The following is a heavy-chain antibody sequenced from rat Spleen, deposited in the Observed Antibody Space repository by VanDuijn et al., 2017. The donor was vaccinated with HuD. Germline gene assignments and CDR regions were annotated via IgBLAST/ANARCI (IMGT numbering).Heavy chain of an antibody. CDR1: GFSLTSYH. D-gene: IGHD1-2*01. V-gene: IGHV2-43*01. CDR3: ARAGSLYVMDA. Sequence: VQLKESGPGLVQPSQTLSLTCTVSGFSLTSYHVTWVRQPPGKGLEWMGVIWTGGSTVYNSLLKSRLSISRDTSKSKVFLKMKSLQTEDTATYYCARAGSLYVMDAWGQGASVTVSS. CDR2: IWTGGST. J-gene: IGHJ4*01.